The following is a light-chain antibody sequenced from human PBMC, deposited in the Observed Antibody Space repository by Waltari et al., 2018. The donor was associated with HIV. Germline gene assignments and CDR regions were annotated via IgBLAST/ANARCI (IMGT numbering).Light chain of an antibody. CDR1: QGIRNY. V-gene: IGKV1-9*01. J-gene: IGKJ3*01. CDR2: SAS. Sequence: DILLTQSPSFLSASLGDRVTISCRASQGIRNYLAWYQQRPGRAPKLLIFSASNLHEAVPSRFSASGSGTQFTLTINSLQPEDFATYYCQQQNTYPLTFGPGT. CDR3: QQQNTYPLT.